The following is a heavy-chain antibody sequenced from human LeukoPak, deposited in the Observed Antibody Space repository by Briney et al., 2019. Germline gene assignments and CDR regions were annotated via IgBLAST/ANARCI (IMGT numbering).Heavy chain of an antibody. Sequence: KPGGSLRLSCAVSGLTVSSNFISWVRQAPGKGLEWIGSIYYSGSTYYNPSLKSRVTISVDTSKNQFSLKLSSVTAADTAVYYCAGGSEWLRFPREFDPWGQGTLVTVSS. CDR3: AGGSEWLRFPREFDP. J-gene: IGHJ5*02. D-gene: IGHD5-12*01. V-gene: IGHV4-59*05. CDR1: GLTVSSNF. CDR2: IYYSGST.